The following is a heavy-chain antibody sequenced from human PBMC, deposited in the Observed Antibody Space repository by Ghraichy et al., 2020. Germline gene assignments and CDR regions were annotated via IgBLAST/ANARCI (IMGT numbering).Heavy chain of an antibody. CDR3: ARDRGWVVAPVH. Sequence: ASVKVSCKASGYTFTTYGISWVRQAPGQGLEWMGWISAYNGNTNYAQKVQGRGTMTTDTSTSTAYMELRSLRSDDTAVYYCARDRGWVVAPVHWGQGTLVTGSS. V-gene: IGHV1-18*01. CDR2: ISAYNGNT. J-gene: IGHJ4*02. CDR1: GYTFTTYG. D-gene: IGHD2-15*01.